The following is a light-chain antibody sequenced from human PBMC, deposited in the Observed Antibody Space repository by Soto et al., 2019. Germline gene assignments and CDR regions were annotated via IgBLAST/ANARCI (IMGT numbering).Light chain of an antibody. CDR1: QLFSSN. CDR2: GSS. Sequence: EIVLTQSPATLSVSPGESVTLSFRASQLFSSNLAWYQRRPGQAPRLLIYGSSTRATGVPARFSGSGSGTEFTLTISSLQSEDFTVYSCLQYHNLWAFGQGTRLEI. J-gene: IGKJ5*01. CDR3: LQYHNLWA. V-gene: IGKV3-15*01.